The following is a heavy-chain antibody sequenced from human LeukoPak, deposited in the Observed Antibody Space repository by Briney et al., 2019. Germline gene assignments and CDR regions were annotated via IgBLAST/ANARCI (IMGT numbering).Heavy chain of an antibody. CDR3: ARACSGSSCYGAFDI. J-gene: IGHJ3*02. CDR2: ISGSGGST. V-gene: IGHV3-23*01. CDR1: GFTFSSYA. Sequence: GGSLRLSCAASGFTFSSYAMSWVRQAPGKGLEWVSAISGSGGSTYYADSVKGRFTISRDNSKNTLYLQMNSLRAEDTAVYYCARACSGSSCYGAFDIWGQGTMVTVSS. D-gene: IGHD2-15*01.